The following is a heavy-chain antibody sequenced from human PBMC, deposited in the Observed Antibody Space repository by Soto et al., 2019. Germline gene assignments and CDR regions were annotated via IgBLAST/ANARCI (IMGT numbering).Heavy chain of an antibody. J-gene: IGHJ5*02. CDR3: ARGWDHYDSSGLLTWFDP. Sequence: SVKVSCKASGGTFTDLGLHWVRQAPGQGLEWMGGIIPIFGTPNYAQKFQGRVIITADEFTSTANMELSSLRSEDTAVYYCARGWDHYDSSGLLTWFDPWGQGTLVTVSS. V-gene: IGHV1-69*13. CDR2: IIPIFGTP. CDR1: GGTFTDLG. D-gene: IGHD3-22*01.